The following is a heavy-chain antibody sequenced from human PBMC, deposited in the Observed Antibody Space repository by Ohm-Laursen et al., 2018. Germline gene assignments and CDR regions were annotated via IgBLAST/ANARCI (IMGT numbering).Heavy chain of an antibody. Sequence: SLRLSCSASGFTLSNNYMNWVRQAPGKGLEWVSLIYSGGDMFYADSVKGRFTISKDKSKNTLYLQMYSLRVEDTAMYFCARDVPGIVASRGGGWGQGTLVTVSS. CDR1: GFTLSNNY. CDR3: ARDVPGIVASRGGG. D-gene: IGHD3-16*01. V-gene: IGHV3-53*01. J-gene: IGHJ4*02. CDR2: IYSGGDM.